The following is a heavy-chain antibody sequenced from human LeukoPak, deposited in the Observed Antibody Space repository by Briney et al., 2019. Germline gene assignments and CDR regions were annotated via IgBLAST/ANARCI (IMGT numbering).Heavy chain of an antibody. CDR2: IIPVLNIT. D-gene: IGHD5-18*01. Sequence: SVKVSCKASGGTFSSSAITWVRQAPGQGLEWMGRIIPVLNITNYAQKFQGRVTITADTSTSTAYMELSSLRSEETAVYYCARDQGLTAPPPYGLDIWGQGTTVTVSS. V-gene: IGHV1-69*04. J-gene: IGHJ6*02. CDR1: GGTFSSSA. CDR3: ARDQGLTAPPPYGLDI.